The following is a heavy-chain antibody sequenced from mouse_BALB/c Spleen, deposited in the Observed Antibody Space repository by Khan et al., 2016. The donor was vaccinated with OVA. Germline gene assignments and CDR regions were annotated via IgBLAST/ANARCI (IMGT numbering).Heavy chain of an antibody. CDR2: IYPGNGYT. V-gene: IGHV1S134*01. CDR1: GNTFTSYG. D-gene: IGHD2-14*01. CDR3: TTAYYRYYFDY. Sequence: EVQLQESGAELGRPGSSVKLSCKTSGNTFTSYGVKWVKQRPGQGLQWIGYIYPGNGYTEYNEKFQGKAILTSDTSSSTVYMQLRSLTSEDSAIYFCTTAYYRYYFDYGGQGTTLTVSS. J-gene: IGHJ2*01.